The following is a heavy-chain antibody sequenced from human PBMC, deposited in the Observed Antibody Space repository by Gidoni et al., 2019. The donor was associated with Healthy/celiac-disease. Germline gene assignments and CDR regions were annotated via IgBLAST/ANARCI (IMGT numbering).Heavy chain of an antibody. CDR1: GYTFTSYG. CDR3: AREMRGYSYGLLQRRLYYFDY. Sequence: QVQLVQSGAEVKKPGASVTVSCKASGYTFTSYGISWLRQAPGQGLEWMGWISAYNGNTNYAQKLQGRVTMTTDTSTSTAYMELRSLRSDDTAVYYCAREMRGYSYGLLQRRLYYFDYWGQGTLVTVSS. CDR2: ISAYNGNT. V-gene: IGHV1-18*01. J-gene: IGHJ4*02. D-gene: IGHD5-18*01.